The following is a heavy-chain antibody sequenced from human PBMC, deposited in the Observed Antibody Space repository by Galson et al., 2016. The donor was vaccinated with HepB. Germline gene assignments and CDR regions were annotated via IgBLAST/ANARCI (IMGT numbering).Heavy chain of an antibody. CDR1: GYIFTNYV. J-gene: IGHJ6*02. CDR3: AKERGVGGYCSGGSCHAMDV. CDR2: INGDNDNT. D-gene: IGHD2-15*01. Sequence: SVKVSCKASGYIFTNYVLHWVRQAPGQRLEWMGWINGDNDNTKYSQKFQGRVTITRDTSASTAYMELSSLRSEDTAVYYCAKERGVGGYCSGGSCHAMDVWGQGTAVTVSS. V-gene: IGHV1-3*01.